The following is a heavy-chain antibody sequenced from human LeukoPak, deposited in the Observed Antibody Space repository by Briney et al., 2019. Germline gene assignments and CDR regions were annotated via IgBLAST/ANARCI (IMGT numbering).Heavy chain of an antibody. V-gene: IGHV4-39*07. J-gene: IGHJ4*02. CDR3: ARDSLVVINYYFDY. CDR2: IYYSGST. CDR1: GGSISSSSYY. Sequence: SETLSLTCTVSGGSISSSSYYWGWIRPPPGKGLEWIGSIYYSGSTYYNPSLKSRVTISVDTSKNQFSLKLSSVTAADTAVYYCARDSLVVINYYFDYWGQGTLVTVSS. D-gene: IGHD3-22*01.